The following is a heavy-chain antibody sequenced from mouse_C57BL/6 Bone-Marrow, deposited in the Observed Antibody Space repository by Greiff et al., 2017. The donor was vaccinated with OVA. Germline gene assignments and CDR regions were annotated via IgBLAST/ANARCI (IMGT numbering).Heavy chain of an antibody. J-gene: IGHJ3*01. Sequence: EVKLVESGGDLVKPGGSLKLSCAASGFTFSSYGMSWVRQTPDKRLEWVATISSGGSYTYYPDSVKGRFTISRDNAKNTLYLQMSSLKSEDTAKYYCANGLWGTSAYWGQGTLVTVSA. CDR3: ANGLWGTSAY. D-gene: IGHD3-3*01. V-gene: IGHV5-6*01. CDR1: GFTFSSYG. CDR2: ISSGGSYT.